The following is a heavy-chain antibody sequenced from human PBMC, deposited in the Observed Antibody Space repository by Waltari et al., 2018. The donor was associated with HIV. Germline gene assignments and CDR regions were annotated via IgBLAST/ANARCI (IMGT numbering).Heavy chain of an antibody. CDR2: IRSRGNRYAT. CDR3: TRALAY. D-gene: IGHD3-16*01. Sequence: EVQLVASGGGLVQPGGSLRVSWAASGFTFSASAIHWVRQASGKGLEWVGRIRSRGNRYATAYGASVKGRFTVSRDDSKNTAYLQMNNLKTEDTAVYYCTRALAYWGQGTLVTVSP. J-gene: IGHJ4*02. CDR1: GFTFSASA. V-gene: IGHV3-73*02.